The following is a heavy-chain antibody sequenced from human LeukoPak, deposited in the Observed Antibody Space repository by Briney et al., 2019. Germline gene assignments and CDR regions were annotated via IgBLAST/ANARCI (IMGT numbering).Heavy chain of an antibody. CDR3: ARGKRGDYPMEYFDY. V-gene: IGHV1-18*01. J-gene: IGHJ4*02. Sequence: ASVKVSCKASGYTFTSYGISWVRQAPGQGLEWMGWISAYNGNTNYAQKLQGRVTMTTDTSTSTAYMELRSLRSDDTAVYYCARGKRGDYPMEYFDYWGQGTLVTVSS. D-gene: IGHD4-11*01. CDR2: ISAYNGNT. CDR1: GYTFTSYG.